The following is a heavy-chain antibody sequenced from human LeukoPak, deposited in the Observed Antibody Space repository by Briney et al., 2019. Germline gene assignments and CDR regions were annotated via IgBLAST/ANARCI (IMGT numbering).Heavy chain of an antibody. D-gene: IGHD6-19*01. CDR3: ARATDSSGWYSPFHYYYMDV. CDR2: IYTSGST. J-gene: IGHJ6*03. Sequence: PSETLSLTCTVSGGSISSYYWSWIRQPTGKGLEWIGRIYTSGSTNFNTSLKSRVTIPVDPFQDQFSLKLSSVPAADTAVYYCARATDSSGWYSPFHYYYMDVWGKGTTVTVSS. CDR1: GGSISSYY. V-gene: IGHV4-4*07.